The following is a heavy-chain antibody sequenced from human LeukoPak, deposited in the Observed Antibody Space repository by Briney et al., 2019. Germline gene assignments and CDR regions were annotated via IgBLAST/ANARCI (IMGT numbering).Heavy chain of an antibody. CDR3: ARSTGYSSGWHRADY. Sequence: SETLSLTCAVYGGSFSGYYWSWIRQPPGKGLEWIGEINHRGSTNYNPSLKSRVTISVDTSKNQFSLKLSSVTAADTAVYYCARSTGYSSGWHRADYWGQGTLVTVSS. V-gene: IGHV4-34*01. CDR1: GGSFSGYY. CDR2: INHRGST. D-gene: IGHD6-19*01. J-gene: IGHJ4*02.